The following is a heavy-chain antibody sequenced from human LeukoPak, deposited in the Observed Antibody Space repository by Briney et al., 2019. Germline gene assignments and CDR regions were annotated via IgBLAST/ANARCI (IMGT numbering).Heavy chain of an antibody. Sequence: PGGSLRLSCATSGFTFSSYGMHWVRQAPGKGLEWVSSISSSSSYIYYADSVKGRFTISRDNAKNSLYLQMNSLRAEDTAVYYCARVMGPTTVYFDLWGRGTLVTVSS. CDR3: ARVMGPTTVYFDL. D-gene: IGHD1-26*01. J-gene: IGHJ2*01. V-gene: IGHV3-21*01. CDR1: GFTFSSYG. CDR2: ISSSSSYI.